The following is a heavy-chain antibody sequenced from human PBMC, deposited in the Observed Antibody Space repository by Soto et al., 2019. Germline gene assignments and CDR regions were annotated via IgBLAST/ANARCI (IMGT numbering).Heavy chain of an antibody. J-gene: IGHJ3*02. D-gene: IGHD3-22*01. CDR3: ARDLGRITMIVGAFDI. V-gene: IGHV1-69*01. Sequence: QVQLVQSGAEVKKPGSSVKVSCKASGGTFSSYAISWVRQAPGQGLEWMGGIIPIFGTANYAQKFQGRVTITADESTSAAYMELSSLRSEDTAVYYCARDLGRITMIVGAFDIWGQGTMVTVSS. CDR1: GGTFSSYA. CDR2: IIPIFGTA.